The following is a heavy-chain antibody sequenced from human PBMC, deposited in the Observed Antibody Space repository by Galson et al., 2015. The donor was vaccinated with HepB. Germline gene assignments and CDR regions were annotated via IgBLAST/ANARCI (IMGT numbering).Heavy chain of an antibody. CDR2: ISYDGSSE. CDR1: GFTFSNYA. Sequence: SLRLSCAASGFTFSNYAMHWVRQAPGRGLEWVAAISYDGSSEYYAYSVGGRFSISRDNSKKTLYLRMDSLRADDTALYYCATDSWSCALRLYYYYGMDVWGQGTTVTVSS. CDR3: ATDSWSCALRLYYYYGMDV. V-gene: IGHV3-30*04. D-gene: IGHD3-3*01. J-gene: IGHJ6*02.